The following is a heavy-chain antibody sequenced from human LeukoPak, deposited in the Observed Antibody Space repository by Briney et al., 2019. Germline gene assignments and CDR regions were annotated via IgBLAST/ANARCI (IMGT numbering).Heavy chain of an antibody. V-gene: IGHV4-4*07. D-gene: IGHD5-12*01. CDR2: IYYSGST. J-gene: IGHJ4*02. CDR3: ARGPSGYHNT. Sequence: PSETLSLTCTVSGGSISSYYWSWIRQPAGKGLEWIGSIYYSGSTYYNPSLKSRVTISVDTSKNQFSLKLSSVIAADTAVYYCARGPSGYHNTGGQGTLVTVSS. CDR1: GGSISSYY.